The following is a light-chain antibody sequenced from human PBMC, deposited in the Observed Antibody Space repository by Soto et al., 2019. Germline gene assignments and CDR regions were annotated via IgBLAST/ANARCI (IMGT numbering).Light chain of an antibody. J-gene: IGKJ4*01. CDR2: EAS. V-gene: IGKV3-11*01. Sequence: EIVLTQSPATLSLSPGERATLSCRASQSVSSYLAWYQQKPGQAPRLLIYEASNMATGIPARFSGSGSGTDFTLTISSLEPEDFAVYYCQHRSNWLTFGGGTKVEIK. CDR1: QSVSSY. CDR3: QHRSNWLT.